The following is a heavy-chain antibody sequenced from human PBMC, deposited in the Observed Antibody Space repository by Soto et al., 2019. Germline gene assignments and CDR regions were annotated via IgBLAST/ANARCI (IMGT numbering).Heavy chain of an antibody. J-gene: IGHJ6*02. V-gene: IGHV1-2*04. D-gene: IGHD2-8*01. CDR1: GYTFTGYY. CDR2: INPNSGGT. Sequence: ASVKVSCKASGYTFTGYYMHWVRQAPGQGLEWMGWINPNSGGTNYAQKFQGWVTMTRDTSISTAYMELSRLRSDDTAVYYCAREGGYCTNGVCYSEWGSEYGMDVWGQGTTVTVSS. CDR3: AREGGYCTNGVCYSEWGSEYGMDV.